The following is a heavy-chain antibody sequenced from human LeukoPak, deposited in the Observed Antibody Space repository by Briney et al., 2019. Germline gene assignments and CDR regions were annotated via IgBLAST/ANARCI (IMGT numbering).Heavy chain of an antibody. CDR3: ARLSKDTVVLPAAMAHYFDY. J-gene: IGHJ4*02. D-gene: IGHD2-2*01. CDR2: IYYSGST. Sequence: SETLSLTCTVSGGSISGYYWSWIRQPPGKGLQFIGYIYYSGSTNYNPSLESRVTISVDTSKNQFSLKLRSVTAADTAVYYCARLSKDTVVLPAAMAHYFDYWGQGTLVTVSS. CDR1: GGSISGYY. V-gene: IGHV4-59*08.